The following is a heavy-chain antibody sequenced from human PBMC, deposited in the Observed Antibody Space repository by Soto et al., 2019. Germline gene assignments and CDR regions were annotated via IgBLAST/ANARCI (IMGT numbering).Heavy chain of an antibody. CDR2: ISGSGGST. CDR3: HYSVVAVPIGDVDAFDI. CDR1: GFTFSSYA. J-gene: IGHJ3*02. D-gene: IGHD2-15*01. Sequence: GGSLRLSCAASGFTFSSYAMSWVRQAPGKGLEWVSAISGSGGSTYYADSVKGRFTISRDNSKNTLYLQMNSLRAEDTAVYYCHYSVVAVPIGDVDAFDIWGQGTMVTVSS. V-gene: IGHV3-23*01.